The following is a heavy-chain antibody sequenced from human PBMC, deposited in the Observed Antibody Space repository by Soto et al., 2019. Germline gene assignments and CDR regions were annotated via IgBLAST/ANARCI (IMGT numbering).Heavy chain of an antibody. CDR1: GFTFSSYA. J-gene: IGHJ6*02. V-gene: IGHV3-23*01. Sequence: GGYLRLSCAASGFTFSSYAMSWVRQAPGKGLEWVSAISGSGGSTYYADSVKGRFTISRDNSKNTLYLQMNSLRADDTAVYYYANFTGYSSGWSRTYYYYGMDVWGQGTTVTVSS. D-gene: IGHD6-19*01. CDR3: ANFTGYSSGWSRTYYYYGMDV. CDR2: ISGSGGST.